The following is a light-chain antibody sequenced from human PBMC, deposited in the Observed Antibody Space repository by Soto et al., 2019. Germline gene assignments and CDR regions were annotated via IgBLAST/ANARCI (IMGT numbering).Light chain of an antibody. CDR3: QHDNSYSEA. J-gene: IGKJ1*01. Sequence: DIQMTQSPSTLSGSVGDRVTITCRASQTISSWLARYQQKPGKATKLLIYKASTLKSGVPSRFSGSGSGTEFTLTISSLQPDDFASYYGQHDNSYSEAFGQGTKVEL. CDR1: QTISSW. V-gene: IGKV1-5*03. CDR2: KAS.